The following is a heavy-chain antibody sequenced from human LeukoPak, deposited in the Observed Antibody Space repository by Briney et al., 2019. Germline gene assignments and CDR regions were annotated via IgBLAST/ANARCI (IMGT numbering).Heavy chain of an antibody. CDR1: GDSISSSDYY. Sequence: SETLSLTCTVSGDSISSSDYYWGWIRQPAGKGLEWIALINYSGRTFYNPSLKSRVTISVDMSKNQFSLNLNSVTAADTAVYYCARRRKDLNWFDPWGQGTLVTVSS. J-gene: IGHJ5*02. CDR2: INYSGRT. V-gene: IGHV4-39*01. CDR3: ARRRKDLNWFDP.